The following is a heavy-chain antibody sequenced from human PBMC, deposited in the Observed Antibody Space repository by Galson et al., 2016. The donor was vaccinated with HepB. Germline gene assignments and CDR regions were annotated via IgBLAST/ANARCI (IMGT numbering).Heavy chain of an antibody. D-gene: IGHD2-2*01. CDR2: ISPNSGGT. CDR3: ARGRYQLLSGMDV. J-gene: IGHJ6*02. CDR1: GYTFTDYY. V-gene: IGHV1-2*04. Sequence: SVKVSCKASGYTFTDYYMHWVRQAPGQGLDWMGWISPNSGGTKYAQTFQGWVTMTRATSITPAYMEVRSLKSGDTAIYYCARGRYQLLSGMDVWGQGTTVTVSS.